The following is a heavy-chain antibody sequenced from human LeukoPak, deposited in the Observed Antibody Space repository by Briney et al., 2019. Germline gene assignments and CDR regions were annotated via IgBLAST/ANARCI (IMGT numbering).Heavy chain of an antibody. CDR1: GFTFSSYS. V-gene: IGHV3-21*01. CDR3: ARVADYYGSGYYFDY. Sequence: GGSLRLSCAASGFTFSSYSMNWVRQAPGKGLEWVSSISSSSSYIYYADSVKGRFTISRDNAKNSLYLQMNSLRAEDTAVYYYARVADYYGSGYYFDYWGQGTLVTVSS. CDR2: ISSSSSYI. J-gene: IGHJ4*02. D-gene: IGHD3-10*01.